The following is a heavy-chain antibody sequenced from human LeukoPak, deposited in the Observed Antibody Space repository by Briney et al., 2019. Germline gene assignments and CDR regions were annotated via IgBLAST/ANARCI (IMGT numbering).Heavy chain of an antibody. V-gene: IGHV1-8*01. CDR3: ARTYYDFWSGVNYYYMDV. D-gene: IGHD3-3*01. J-gene: IGHJ6*03. CDR1: GYTFTSYD. CDR2: MNPNSGNT. Sequence: ASVKVSCKASGYTFTSYDINWVRQATGQGLEWMGWMNPNSGNTGYAQKFQGRVTMTRNTSISTAYMELSSLRSEDTAVYYCARTYYDFWSGVNYYYMDVWGKGTTVTVSS.